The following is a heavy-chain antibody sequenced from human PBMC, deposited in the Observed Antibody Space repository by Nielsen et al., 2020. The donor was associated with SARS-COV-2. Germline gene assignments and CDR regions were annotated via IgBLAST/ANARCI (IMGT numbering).Heavy chain of an antibody. V-gene: IGHV3-9*01. CDR1: GFTFDDYA. Sequence: LSLTCAASGFTFDDYAMYWVRQAPGKGLEWVSGISWNSGSIGYADSVKGRFTISRDNAKNSLYLQMNSLRAEDTALYYCAKDIEQWLLVDGYRRFDPWGQGTLVTVSS. CDR2: ISWNSGSI. D-gene: IGHD6-19*01. CDR3: AKDIEQWLLVDGYRRFDP. J-gene: IGHJ5*02.